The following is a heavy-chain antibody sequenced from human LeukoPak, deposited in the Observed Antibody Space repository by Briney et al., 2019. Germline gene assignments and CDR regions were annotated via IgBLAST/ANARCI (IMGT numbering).Heavy chain of an antibody. CDR3: ARVGIAVAGPDY. CDR1: GFTFSSYG. V-gene: IGHV3-33*01. CDR2: IWYDGSNK. Sequence: GGSLRLSCAASGFTFSSYGMHWVRQAPGKGLEWVAVIWYDGSNKYYADSVKGRFTISRDNSKNTLYLQMNSLRAEDTAVYYCARVGIAVAGPDYWGQGTLVTVSP. J-gene: IGHJ4*02. D-gene: IGHD6-19*01.